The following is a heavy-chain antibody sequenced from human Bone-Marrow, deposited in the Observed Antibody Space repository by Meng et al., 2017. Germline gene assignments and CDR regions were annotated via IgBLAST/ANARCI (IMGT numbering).Heavy chain of an antibody. CDR2: INPSGGST. V-gene: IGHV1-46*01. CDR3: ARDSPFYYYGMDV. Sequence: ALVKVSCKASGYTFTSYYMHWVRQAPGQGLEWMGIINPSGGSTSYAQKFQGRVTMTRDTSTSTVYMELSSLRSEDTAVYYCARDSPFYYYGMDVWGQGTTVTVSS. J-gene: IGHJ6*02. CDR1: GYTFTSYY.